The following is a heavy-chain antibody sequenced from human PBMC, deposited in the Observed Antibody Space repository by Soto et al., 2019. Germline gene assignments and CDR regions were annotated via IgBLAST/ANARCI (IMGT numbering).Heavy chain of an antibody. V-gene: IGHV4-31*03. CDR1: GGSLNSGNDYWKYY. J-gene: IGHJ5*02. D-gene: IGHD2-21*02. Sequence: QVQLQESGPGLVKPSQTLSLTCTVSGGSLNSGNDYWKYYLSWIRQQTGKGLEWIGNIYYIGTTDYNTSLRSRVTISVDRSQNQISLTLRSVTAADTAVYYCARNESDKGWFDPWGQGIQVTVSS. CDR3: ARNESDKGWFDP. CDR2: IYYIGTT.